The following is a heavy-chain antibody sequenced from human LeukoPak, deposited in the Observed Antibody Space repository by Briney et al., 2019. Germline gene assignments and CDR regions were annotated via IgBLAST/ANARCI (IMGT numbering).Heavy chain of an antibody. D-gene: IGHD3-16*01. CDR2: ISAYNGNT. J-gene: IGHJ6*03. Sequence: ASVTVSCKASGYTFTSYGISWVRQAPGQGLEWMGWISAYNGNTNYAQKLQGRVTMTTDTSTSTAYMELRSLRSDDTAVYYCARDYFAGGYYYYMDVWGKGTTVTVSS. CDR1: GYTFTSYG. V-gene: IGHV1-18*01. CDR3: ARDYFAGGYYYYMDV.